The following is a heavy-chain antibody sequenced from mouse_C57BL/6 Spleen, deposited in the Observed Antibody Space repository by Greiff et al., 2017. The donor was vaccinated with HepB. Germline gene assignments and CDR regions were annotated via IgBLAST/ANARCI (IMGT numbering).Heavy chain of an antibody. CDR1: GFNIKNTY. CDR3: AKFITTVVDLFDY. Sequence: EVQLQQSVAELVRPGASVKLSCTASGFNIKNTYMHWVKQRPEQGLEWIGRIDPANGNTKYAPKFQGKATITADTSSNTAYLQLSSLTSEDTAIYYCAKFITTVVDLFDYWGQGTTLTVSS. D-gene: IGHD1-1*01. CDR2: IDPANGNT. V-gene: IGHV14-3*01. J-gene: IGHJ2*01.